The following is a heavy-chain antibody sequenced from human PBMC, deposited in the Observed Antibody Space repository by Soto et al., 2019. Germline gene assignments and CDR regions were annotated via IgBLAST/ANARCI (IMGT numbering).Heavy chain of an antibody. D-gene: IGHD3-9*01. CDR3: AKDGLLYYDILTGYLPSSWFDP. V-gene: IGHV3-23*01. CDR2: IGGRGDNT. CDR1: GFTFSHYA. J-gene: IGHJ5*02. Sequence: VGSLRLSCAASGFTFSHYAMSWVRQAPGRGLEWVSAIGGRGDNTYYADSVKGRFTISRDNSKNTLYLLMNSLRAEDTAVYFCAKDGLLYYDILTGYLPSSWFDPWGQGTLVTVSS.